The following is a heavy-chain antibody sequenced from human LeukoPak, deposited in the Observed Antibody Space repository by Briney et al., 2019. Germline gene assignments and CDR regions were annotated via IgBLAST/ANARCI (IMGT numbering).Heavy chain of an antibody. D-gene: IGHD4-11*01. CDR2: ADHTGST. J-gene: IGHJ6*03. CDR1: GGSITMYY. V-gene: IGHV4-59*01. Sequence: SETLSLTCTVSGGSITMYYWTWIRQPPGKGLEWIGYADHTGSTKFNPSLNGRVSISRDTSNNFFSLRLRSVTAADTAVYFCAKGRVSSSTWYSTYYYFFYMDFWGKGTTVTVSS. CDR3: AKGRVSSSTWYSTYYYFFYMDF.